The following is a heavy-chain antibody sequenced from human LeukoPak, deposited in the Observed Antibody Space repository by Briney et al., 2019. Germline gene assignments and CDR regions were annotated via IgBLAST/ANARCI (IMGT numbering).Heavy chain of an antibody. CDR1: GYTFTSYG. D-gene: IGHD3-3*01. V-gene: IGHV1-18*01. Sequence: ASMKVSCKASGYTFTSYGISWVRQAPGQGLEWMGWISAYNGNTNYAQKLQGRVTMTTDTSTSTAYMELRSLRSDDTAVYYCARDRKDYDFWSGYIPLPRTSYYYYMDVWGKGTTVTVSS. CDR2: ISAYNGNT. J-gene: IGHJ6*03. CDR3: ARDRKDYDFWSGYIPLPRTSYYYYMDV.